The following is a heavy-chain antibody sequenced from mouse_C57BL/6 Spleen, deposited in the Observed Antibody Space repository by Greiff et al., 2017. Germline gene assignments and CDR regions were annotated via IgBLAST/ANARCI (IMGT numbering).Heavy chain of an antibody. CDR2: IYPYNGVS. Sequence: VQLQQSAPELVKPGASVKISCKASGYSFTGYYMHWVKQSHGNILDWIGYIYPYNGVSSYNQKFKGTATWTVDKSSSTAYMELRSLTSVDSAVYYCSRGGGYDRGYYAMDYWGQGTSVTVSS. D-gene: IGHD2-12*01. V-gene: IGHV1-31*01. CDR1: GYSFTGYY. J-gene: IGHJ4*01. CDR3: SRGGGYDRGYYAMDY.